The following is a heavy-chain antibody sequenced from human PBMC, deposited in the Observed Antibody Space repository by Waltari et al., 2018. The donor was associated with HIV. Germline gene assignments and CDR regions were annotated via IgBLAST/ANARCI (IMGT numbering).Heavy chain of an antibody. J-gene: IGHJ6*02. CDR1: GYIFTNYG. V-gene: IGHV1-18*01. Sequence: QVHLVQSGAEVKMPGASVRVPCKTSGYIFTNYGVSWVRQAPGQGLEWLGWISGYNANTNYAQRLQGRVTLTTDTSTSTAYMELRSLRSDDTAVYYCVRGLGGSYYYGVDVWGQGTTVTVS. CDR3: VRGLGGSYYYGVDV. CDR2: ISGYNANT.